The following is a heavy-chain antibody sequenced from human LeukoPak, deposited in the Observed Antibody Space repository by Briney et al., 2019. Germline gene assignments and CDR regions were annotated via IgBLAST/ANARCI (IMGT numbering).Heavy chain of an antibody. D-gene: IGHD2-15*01. CDR2: IWYDGSDK. V-gene: IGHV3-33*06. J-gene: IGHJ4*02. CDR1: GFMFRNYG. CDR3: AKDRGSARPSKYYFDH. Sequence: GRSLRLSCAASGFMFRNYGMHWVRQAPGKGLEWVAVIWYDGSDKYYADSVKGRFTISRDNSKNTLDLQMNSLRAEDTAVYYCAKDRGSARPSKYYFDHWGQGTLVTVSS.